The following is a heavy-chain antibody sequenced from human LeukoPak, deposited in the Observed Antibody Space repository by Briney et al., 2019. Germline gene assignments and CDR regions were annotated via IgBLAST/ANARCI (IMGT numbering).Heavy chain of an antibody. CDR2: INHSGST. Sequence: GSLRLSCAASGFTFSSYEMNWVRQAPGKGLEWIGEINHSGSTNYNPSLKSRVTISVDTSKNQFSLKLSSVTAADTAVYYCARGRRGARAFDIWGQGTMVTVSS. CDR3: ARGRRGARAFDI. D-gene: IGHD3-10*01. CDR1: GFTFSSYE. V-gene: IGHV4-34*01. J-gene: IGHJ3*02.